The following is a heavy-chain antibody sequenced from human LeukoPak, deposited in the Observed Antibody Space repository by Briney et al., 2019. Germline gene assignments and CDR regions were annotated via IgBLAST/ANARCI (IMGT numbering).Heavy chain of an antibody. CDR1: GGSISSYF. CDR2: IYYTGST. J-gene: IGHJ4*02. Sequence: PSETLSLTCTVSGGSISSYFWSWIRQPPGKGLEWIGYIYYTGSTNYNPSLKSRVTISVDTSNSHFSLRLSSVTAADTAVYYCARGCGSGGSCRSAIFDYWGQGALVTVSS. CDR3: ARGCGSGGSCRSAIFDY. V-gene: IGHV4-59*01. D-gene: IGHD2-15*01.